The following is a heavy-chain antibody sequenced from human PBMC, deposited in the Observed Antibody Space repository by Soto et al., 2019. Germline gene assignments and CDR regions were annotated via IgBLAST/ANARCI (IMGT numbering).Heavy chain of an antibody. J-gene: IGHJ6*02. D-gene: IGHD3-3*01. V-gene: IGHV4-34*01. CDR1: GGSFIGYY. CDR3: ARGENTIFGVVGDYYYYYGMDV. Sequence: PSETLSLTCAVYGGSFIGYYWIFTRQPPFKWLEWIVEINHSGSTNYNPSLKSRVTISVDTSKNQFSLKLSSVTTADTAVYYCARGENTIFGVVGDYYYYYGMDVWGQGTTVTVSS. CDR2: INHSGST.